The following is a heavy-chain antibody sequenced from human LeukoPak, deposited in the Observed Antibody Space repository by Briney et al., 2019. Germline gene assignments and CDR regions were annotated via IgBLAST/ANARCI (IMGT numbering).Heavy chain of an antibody. CDR1: GYIFINYA. CDR2: INGGNGYT. CDR3: ARGYGSSVRLIGMVV. Sequence: PEASVKVSCKASGYIFINYAIHWVRQAPGQRPEWMGWINGGNGYTKYSQNFQGRVTITRDTSASTAYMELSSLRSEDTAVYYCARGYGSSVRLIGMVVWGQGTTVTVSS. V-gene: IGHV1-3*01. J-gene: IGHJ6*02. D-gene: IGHD3-16*01.